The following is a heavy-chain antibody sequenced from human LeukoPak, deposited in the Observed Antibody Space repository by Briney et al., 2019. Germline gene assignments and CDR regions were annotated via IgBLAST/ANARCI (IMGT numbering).Heavy chain of an antibody. CDR1: GFTFSSYA. Sequence: GGSLRLSCAASGFTFSSYAMHWVRQAPGKGLEWVAVISYDGSNKYYADSVKGRFTISRDNSKNTLYLQMNSVRAEDTAAYYCARGRNGVTDIDYWGQGTLVTVSS. CDR3: ARGRNGVTDIDY. CDR2: ISYDGSNK. D-gene: IGHD4-17*01. J-gene: IGHJ4*02. V-gene: IGHV3-30*04.